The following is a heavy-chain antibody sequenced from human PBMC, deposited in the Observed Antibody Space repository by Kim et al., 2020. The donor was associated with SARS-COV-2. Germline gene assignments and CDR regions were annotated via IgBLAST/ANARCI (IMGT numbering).Heavy chain of an antibody. Sequence: VESVKGRFTISRDTAQNSLYLQMNSLRAEDTAVYYCARPVAWFEVYGMDVWGQGTTVTVSS. D-gene: IGHD3-10*01. CDR3: ARPVAWFEVYGMDV. V-gene: IGHV3-7*01. J-gene: IGHJ6*02.